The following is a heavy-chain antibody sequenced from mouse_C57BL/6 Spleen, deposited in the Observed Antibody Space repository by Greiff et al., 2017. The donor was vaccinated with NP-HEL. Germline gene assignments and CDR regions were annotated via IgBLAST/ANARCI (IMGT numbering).Heavy chain of an antibody. CDR1: GYAFSSSW. V-gene: IGHV1-82*01. CDR2: IYPGDGDT. J-gene: IGHJ2*01. D-gene: IGHD2-3*01. Sequence: VKLVESGPELVKPGASVKISCKASGYAFSSSWMNWVKQRPGKGLEWIGRIYPGDGDTNYNGKFKGKATLTADKSSSTAYMQLSSLTSEDSAVYFCARGYDGYYNYFDYWGQGTTLTVSS. CDR3: ARGYDGYYNYFDY.